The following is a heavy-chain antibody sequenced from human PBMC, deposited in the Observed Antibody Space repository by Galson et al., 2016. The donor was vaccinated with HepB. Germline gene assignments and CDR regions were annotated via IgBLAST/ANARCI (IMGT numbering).Heavy chain of an antibody. CDR2: INAANGNT. J-gene: IGHJ5*02. V-gene: IGHV1-3*01. CDR3: ARDLGVSSITARSGLDP. D-gene: IGHD6-6*01. Sequence: SVKVSCKASGYTFSCYAMHWVRQAPGQRLEWLGWINAANGNTRYSQELQGRITITRDTSASTAYMDLTSLRSEDTAVYYCARDLGVSSITARSGLDPWGQGTLVTVSS. CDR1: GYTFSCYA.